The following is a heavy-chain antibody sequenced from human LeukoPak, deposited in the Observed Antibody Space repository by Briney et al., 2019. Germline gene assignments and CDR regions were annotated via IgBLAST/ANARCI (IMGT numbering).Heavy chain of an antibody. J-gene: IGHJ5*02. CDR2: IKQDGSEK. CDR1: GFTFSNYW. D-gene: IGHD4-17*01. Sequence: GGSLRLSCAASGFTFSNYWMNWVRQAPGKGLEWVANIKQDGSEKYYVDSLKGRFTISRDNAKNSLYLQMNSLRAEDTAVYYCARGYGDYAHWFDPWGQGTLVAVSS. CDR3: ARGYGDYAHWFDP. V-gene: IGHV3-7*04.